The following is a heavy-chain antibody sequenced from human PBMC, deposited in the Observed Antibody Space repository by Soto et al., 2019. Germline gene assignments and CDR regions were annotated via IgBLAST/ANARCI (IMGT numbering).Heavy chain of an antibody. Sequence: SETLSLTCTVSGGSISSYYWSWIRQPPGKGLEWIGYIYYSGSTNYNPSLKSRVTISEDTSKNQFSLKLSSVTAADTAVYYCARLKGGAFDYWGQGTLVTVSS. CDR3: ARLKGGAFDY. CDR2: IYYSGST. J-gene: IGHJ4*02. D-gene: IGHD3-16*01. V-gene: IGHV4-59*01. CDR1: GGSISSYY.